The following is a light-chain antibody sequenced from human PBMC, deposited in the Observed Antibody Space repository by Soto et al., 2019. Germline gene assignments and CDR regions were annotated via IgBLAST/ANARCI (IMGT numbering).Light chain of an antibody. CDR1: QSVYSN. CDR3: QQYNKWPLN. J-gene: IGKJ4*01. Sequence: EIVMTQSPATLSVSPGERATLSCRASQSVYSNLAWYQQNPGQPPRLLVYEASTRATGIPARFSGSGSGTEFTLTISSLQSQDFAVYYCQQYNKWPLNFGGGTTVEVK. CDR2: EAS. V-gene: IGKV3-15*01.